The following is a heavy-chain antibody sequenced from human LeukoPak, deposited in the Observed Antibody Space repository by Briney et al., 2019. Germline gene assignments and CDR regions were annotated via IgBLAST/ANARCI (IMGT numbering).Heavy chain of an antibody. Sequence: PGGSLRLSCAASGFTFSSYSMNWVRQAPGKGLEWVSSISSSSSYIYYADSVKGRFTISRDNAKNSLYLQMNSLRAEDTAVYYCVRGRRIAAAAQGGGFDYWGQGTLVTVSS. D-gene: IGHD6-13*01. CDR2: ISSSSSYI. CDR1: GFTFSSYS. J-gene: IGHJ4*02. V-gene: IGHV3-21*01. CDR3: VRGRRIAAAAQGGGFDY.